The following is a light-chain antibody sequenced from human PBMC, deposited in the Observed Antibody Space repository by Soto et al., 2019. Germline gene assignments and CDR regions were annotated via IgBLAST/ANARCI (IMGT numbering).Light chain of an antibody. CDR2: GAS. V-gene: IGKV3-15*01. J-gene: IGKJ1*01. Sequence: ELVMTQSPATLSVSPGERATLSCRASQSISSYLAWYQQKPGQAPRLLIYGASTRATDIPARFSGGGSGTEFTLTINSLQSEDVAVYYWHQVNDWPRGTFGQGTKVEVK. CDR3: HQVNDWPRGT. CDR1: QSISSY.